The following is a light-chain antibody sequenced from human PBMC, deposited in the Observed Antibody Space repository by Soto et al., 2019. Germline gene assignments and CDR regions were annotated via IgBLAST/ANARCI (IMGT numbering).Light chain of an antibody. Sequence: QSVLTQAPSASGTPGQRVTISCSGSSSNIGSYTASWYQHVPGTAPRLLIYSNIQRPSGVPDRFSGSKSGTSASLAISGLQSEDEADYYCAAWDDSLNGLVFGGGTQLTVL. CDR2: SNI. CDR3: AAWDDSLNGLV. J-gene: IGLJ3*02. V-gene: IGLV1-44*01. CDR1: SSNIGSYT.